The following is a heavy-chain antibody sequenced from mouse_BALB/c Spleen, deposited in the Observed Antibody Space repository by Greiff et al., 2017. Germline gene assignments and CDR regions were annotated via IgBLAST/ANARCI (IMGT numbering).Heavy chain of an antibody. Sequence: LVESGPELVKPGASVKISCKASGYTFTDYYINWVKQKPGQGLEWIGWIYPGSGNTKYNEKFKGKATLTVDTSSSTAYMQLSSLTSEDTAVYFCARAYYGNYYAMDYWGQGTSVTVSS. CDR3: ARAYYGNYYAMDY. V-gene: IGHV1-84*02. D-gene: IGHD2-10*01. CDR1: GYTFTDYY. CDR2: IYPGSGNT. J-gene: IGHJ4*01.